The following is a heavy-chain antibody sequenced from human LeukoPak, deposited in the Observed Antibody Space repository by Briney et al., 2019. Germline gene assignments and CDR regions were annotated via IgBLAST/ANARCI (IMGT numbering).Heavy chain of an antibody. CDR3: AREEQWLVDVKGEIDY. CDR1: GYTFTGYY. V-gene: IGHV1-2*02. CDR2: INPNSGGT. J-gene: IGHJ4*02. D-gene: IGHD6-19*01. Sequence: ASVKVSCKASGYTFTGYYMHWVRQAPGQGLEWMGWINPNSGGTNYAQKFQGRVTMTRDMSISTAYMELSRLRSDDTAVYYCAREEQWLVDVKGEIDYWGQGTLVTVSS.